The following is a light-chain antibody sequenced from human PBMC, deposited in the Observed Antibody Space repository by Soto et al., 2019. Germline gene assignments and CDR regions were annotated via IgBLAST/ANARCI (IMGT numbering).Light chain of an antibody. CDR3: QQYSNWPPYT. CDR2: GAS. V-gene: IGKV3-15*01. CDR1: QSVSTT. J-gene: IGKJ2*01. Sequence: EIVMTQSPATLSVSPGERATLSCRASQSVSTTLAWYQQKPGQAPRLLIYGASTRATDIPARFSGSGSGTEFTLTISSLQSEDFAVYYCQQYSNWPPYTFGQWTKLEIK.